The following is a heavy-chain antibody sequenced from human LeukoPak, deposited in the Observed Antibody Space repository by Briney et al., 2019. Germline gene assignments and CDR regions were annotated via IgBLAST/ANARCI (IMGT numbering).Heavy chain of an antibody. D-gene: IGHD6-13*01. Sequence: ASVKVSYKASGYTFTSYYMHWVRQAPGQGLEWMGIINPSGGSTSYAQKFQGRVTMTRDMSTSTVYMELSSLRSEDTAVYYCASGERAGTIDYWGQGTLVTVSS. CDR1: GYTFTSYY. CDR2: INPSGGST. V-gene: IGHV1-46*01. CDR3: ASGERAGTIDY. J-gene: IGHJ4*02.